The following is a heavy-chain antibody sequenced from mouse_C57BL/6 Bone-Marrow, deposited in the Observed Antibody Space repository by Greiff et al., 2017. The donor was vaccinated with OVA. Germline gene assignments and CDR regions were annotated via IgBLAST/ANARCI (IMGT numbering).Heavy chain of an antibody. CDR1: EYEFPSHD. J-gene: IGHJ3*01. V-gene: IGHV5-2*01. CDR2: INSDGGST. CDR3: ARHEARGFAY. Sequence: DVMLVESGGGLVQPGESLKLSCESNEYEFPSHDMSWVRKTPEKRLELVAAINSDGGSTYYPDTMARRFIISRDNTNKTLYLQMSRLRSEDTALYYCARHEARGFAYWGQGTLVTVSA.